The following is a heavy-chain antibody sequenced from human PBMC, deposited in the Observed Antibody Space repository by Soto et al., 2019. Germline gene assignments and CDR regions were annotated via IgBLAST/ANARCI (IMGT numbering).Heavy chain of an antibody. J-gene: IGHJ4*02. CDR3: ARLKYYDILTGYLDSAYYFDY. Sequence: SETLSLTCTVSGGSISSYYWSWIRQPPGKGLEWIGYIYYSGSTNYNPSLKSRVTISVDTSKNQFSLKLSSVTAADTAVDYCARLKYYDILTGYLDSAYYFDYWGQGTLVTVSS. V-gene: IGHV4-59*08. CDR1: GGSISSYY. CDR2: IYYSGST. D-gene: IGHD3-9*01.